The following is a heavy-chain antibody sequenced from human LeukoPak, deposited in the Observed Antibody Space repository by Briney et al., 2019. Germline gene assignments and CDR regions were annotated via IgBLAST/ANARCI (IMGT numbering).Heavy chain of an antibody. CDR1: GFTFSSYA. CDR2: INQGQSAI. Sequence: GGSLRLSCAASGFTFSSYAMSWVRQAPGKGLEWVASINQGQSAIFYVDSVKGRFTISRDNTRNFLFLQMNSLRAEDTAFYYCAKLIRDVTIYDFWGPGSLVTVSS. CDR3: AKLIRDVTIYDF. V-gene: IGHV3-7*01. D-gene: IGHD5-24*01. J-gene: IGHJ4*03.